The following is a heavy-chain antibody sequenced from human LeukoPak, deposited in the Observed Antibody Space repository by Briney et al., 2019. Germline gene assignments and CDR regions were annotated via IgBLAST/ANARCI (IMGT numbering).Heavy chain of an antibody. D-gene: IGHD4-17*01. CDR2: ISGSGSGT. CDR3: AKGDKEMTTVTRNWFDP. CDR1: GFTFNNYV. J-gene: IGHJ5*02. Sequence: PGGSLRPSCAASGFTFNNYVMSWVRQAPGEGLEWVSSISGSGSGTFYADSVKGRFTISRDTSKNTLFLQMNSLRAEDTALYYCAKGDKEMTTVTRNWFDPWGQGTLVTVSS. V-gene: IGHV3-23*01.